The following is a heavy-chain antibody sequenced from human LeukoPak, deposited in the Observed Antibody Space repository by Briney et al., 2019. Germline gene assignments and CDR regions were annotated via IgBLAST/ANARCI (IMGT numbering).Heavy chain of an antibody. V-gene: IGHV4-39*07. CDR1: GGSISSSSYY. Sequence: SETLSLTCTVSGGSISSSSYYWGWIRQPPGKGLEWIGSIYYSGSTYYNPSLKSQVTISVDTSKNQFSLKLSSVTAADTAVYYCASHVLRFLEWLSLWFDPWGQGTLVTVSS. CDR2: IYYSGST. D-gene: IGHD3-3*01. J-gene: IGHJ5*02. CDR3: ASHVLRFLEWLSLWFDP.